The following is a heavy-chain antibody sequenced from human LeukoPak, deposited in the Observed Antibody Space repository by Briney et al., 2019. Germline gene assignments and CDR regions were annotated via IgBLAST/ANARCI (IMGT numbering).Heavy chain of an antibody. CDR3: AKGDGFGEFNGGHFDY. V-gene: IGHV3-9*01. Sequence: PGGSLRLSCAASGFTFDDYAMHWVRQAPGKGLEWVSSINWSSSRIGYADSLTGRFTISRDNAKNSLYLQMNSLRADDTALYYCAKGDGFGEFNGGHFDYWGQGTLVTVSS. CDR2: INWSSSRI. D-gene: IGHD3-10*01. J-gene: IGHJ4*02. CDR1: GFTFDDYA.